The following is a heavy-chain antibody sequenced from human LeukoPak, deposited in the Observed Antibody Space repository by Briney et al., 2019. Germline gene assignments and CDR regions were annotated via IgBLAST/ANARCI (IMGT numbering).Heavy chain of an antibody. J-gene: IGHJ3*02. CDR2: IKQDGSEK. Sequence: PGGSLRLSCAASGFTFSSYWMSWVRQAPGKGLEWVANIKQDGSEKYYVDSVKGRFTISRDNAKNTLYLQMNSLRAEDTAVYFCARELWGSFDIWGRGTMVTVAS. CDR3: ARELWGSFDI. D-gene: IGHD2-21*01. CDR1: GFTFSSYW. V-gene: IGHV3-7*01.